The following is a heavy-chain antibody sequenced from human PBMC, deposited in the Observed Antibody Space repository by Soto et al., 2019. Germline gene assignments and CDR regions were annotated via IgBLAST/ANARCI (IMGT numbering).Heavy chain of an antibody. D-gene: IGHD6-19*01. J-gene: IGHJ4*02. CDR3: AGGSGWLSDY. Sequence: ESGGGLVQPGGSLRLSCAASGFSISSYWMNWVRQAPGKGLEWVAIIRKDGSEKYYVGSVKGRFTISRDNAKNSLYLQMNSPRDDDTAVYYCAGGSGWLSDYWGRGTLVTVSS. CDR1: GFSISSYW. CDR2: IRKDGSEK. V-gene: IGHV3-7*03.